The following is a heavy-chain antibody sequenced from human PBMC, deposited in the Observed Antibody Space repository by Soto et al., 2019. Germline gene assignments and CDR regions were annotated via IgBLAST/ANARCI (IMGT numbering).Heavy chain of an antibody. V-gene: IGHV3-53*01. J-gene: IGHJ6*02. D-gene: IGHD6-19*01. CDR1: GFTVSSNY. Sequence: VGSLRLSCAASGFTVSSNYMSWVRQAPGKGLEWVSVIYSGGSTYYADSVKGRFTISRDNSKNTLYLQMNSLRAEDTAVYYCARSIAVAGTGDYYYDGMDVWGQGTTVTVSS. CDR2: IYSGGST. CDR3: ARSIAVAGTGDYYYDGMDV.